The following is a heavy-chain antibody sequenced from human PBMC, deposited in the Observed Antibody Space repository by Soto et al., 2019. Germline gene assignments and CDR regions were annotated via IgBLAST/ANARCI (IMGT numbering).Heavy chain of an antibody. CDR1: GFTFDDYA. CDR3: AKAAGYSYGYHFDY. D-gene: IGHD5-18*01. Sequence: EVQLVESGGGLVQPGRSLRLSCAAYGFTFDDYAMHWVRQAPGKGLEWVSGISWNSGSIGYADSVKGRFTISRDNAKNSLYLQMNSLRAEDTALYYCAKAAGYSYGYHFDYWGQGTLVTVSS. J-gene: IGHJ4*02. CDR2: ISWNSGSI. V-gene: IGHV3-9*01.